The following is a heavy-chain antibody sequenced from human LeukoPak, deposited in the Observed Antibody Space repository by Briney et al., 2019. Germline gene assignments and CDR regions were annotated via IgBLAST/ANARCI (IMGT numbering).Heavy chain of an antibody. CDR3: AREGNWGFNDY. D-gene: IGHD7-27*01. V-gene: IGHV1-2*02. CDR2: INPNSGGT. CDR1: GYTFTSYD. Sequence: ASVKVSCKASGYTFTSYDINWVRQAPGQGLEWMGWINPNSGGTNYAQKFQGRVTMTRDTSISTVYMELSRLRSDDTAVYYCAREGNWGFNDYWGQGTLVTVSS. J-gene: IGHJ4*02.